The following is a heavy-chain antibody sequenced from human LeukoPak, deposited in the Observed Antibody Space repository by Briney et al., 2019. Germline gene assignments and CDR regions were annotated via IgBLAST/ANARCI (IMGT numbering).Heavy chain of an antibody. CDR2: IYYSGIT. Sequence: SETLSLTCTVSGGSISSTGHYWGWIRQPPGTGLEWIGSIYYSGITDYNPSLRSRVTISLDTSNNQVSLKLNSVTAADTAVYYCARRRDEYGPYFDYWGQGTLVTVSS. J-gene: IGHJ4*02. D-gene: IGHD5-24*01. V-gene: IGHV4-39*01. CDR1: GGSISSTGHY. CDR3: ARRRDEYGPYFDY.